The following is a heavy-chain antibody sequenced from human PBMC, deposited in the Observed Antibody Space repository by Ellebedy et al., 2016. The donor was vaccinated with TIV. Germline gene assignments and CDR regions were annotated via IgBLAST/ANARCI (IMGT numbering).Heavy chain of an antibody. J-gene: IGHJ5*02. Sequence: GESLKISCAASGFTFRNYAMSWVRQAPGKGLEWVSAISGSGGRTYYADSVKGRFTISRDNSKNTLYLQMNSLRAEDTAVYYCAKDGQGYYDSSGWFDPWGQGTLVTVSS. CDR2: ISGSGGRT. CDR3: AKDGQGYYDSSGWFDP. CDR1: GFTFRNYA. D-gene: IGHD3-22*01. V-gene: IGHV3-23*01.